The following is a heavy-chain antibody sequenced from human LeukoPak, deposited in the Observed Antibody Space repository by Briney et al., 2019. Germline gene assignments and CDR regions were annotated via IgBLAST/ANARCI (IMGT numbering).Heavy chain of an antibody. CDR1: GGTFSSYA. CDR2: IIPILGIA. J-gene: IGHJ4*02. D-gene: IGHD2-15*01. CDR3: ARGLGYCSGGSCYTHSDIGY. V-gene: IGHV1-69*04. Sequence: GASVKVSCKASGGTFSSYAISWVRQAPGQGLEWMGRIIPILGIANYAQKFQGRVTITADKSTSTAYMELSSLRSEDTAVYYCARGLGYCSGGSCYTHSDIGYWGQGTLVTVSS.